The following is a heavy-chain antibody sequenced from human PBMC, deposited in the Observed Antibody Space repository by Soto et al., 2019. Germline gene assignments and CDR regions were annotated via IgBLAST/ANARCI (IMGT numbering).Heavy chain of an antibody. CDR2: ISAHNGNT. J-gene: IGHJ4*02. D-gene: IGHD1-1*01. CDR3: ARGRYGDY. CDR1: GYAFTTYG. V-gene: IGHV1-18*01. Sequence: QVHLVQSGAEVKRPGASVKISCKGSGYAFTTYGITWVRQAPGQGLEWMGWISAHNGNTNYAQQLQGRVTVTRDTSTSTAYMEPRSLRSDDTAVYYCARGRYGDYWGQGARVTVSS.